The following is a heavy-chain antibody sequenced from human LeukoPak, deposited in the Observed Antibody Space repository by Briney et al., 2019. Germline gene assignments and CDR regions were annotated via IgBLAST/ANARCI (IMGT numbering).Heavy chain of an antibody. Sequence: GGSLRLSCAASGFTFSTQGMHWVRQAPGKGLEWVALIWYDGSNKYYADSVKGRFTISRDNSKNTLYLQMNSLRVEDTAVYYCARDLRKRSYFDCWGEGTLVTVSS. CDR2: IWYDGSNK. CDR3: ARDLRKRSYFDC. V-gene: IGHV3-33*01. CDR1: GFTFSTQG. J-gene: IGHJ4*02. D-gene: IGHD6-25*01.